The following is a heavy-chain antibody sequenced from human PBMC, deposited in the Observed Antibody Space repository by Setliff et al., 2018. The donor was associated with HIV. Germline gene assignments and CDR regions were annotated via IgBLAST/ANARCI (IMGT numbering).Heavy chain of an antibody. CDR2: IRYDGSNK. V-gene: IGHV3-30*02. D-gene: IGHD1-26*01. J-gene: IGHJ3*02. CDR1: GFTFSSYG. Sequence: GGSLRLSCAASGFTFSSYGMHWVRQAPGKGLEWVAFIRYDGSNKYYADSVKGRFTISRDKSKKTVYLKINSLRVEDTAVYYCVKDRGSVSFSFVIWGQGTMVTVSS. CDR3: VKDRGSVSFSFVI.